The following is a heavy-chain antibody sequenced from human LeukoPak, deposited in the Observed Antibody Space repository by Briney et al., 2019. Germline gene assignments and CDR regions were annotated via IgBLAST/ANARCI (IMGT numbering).Heavy chain of an antibody. CDR2: ISYDGSNK. CDR3: ARDGWLKTQNFDY. J-gene: IGHJ4*02. D-gene: IGHD5-12*01. CDR1: GFTFSSYG. Sequence: GGSLRLSCAASGFTFSSYGMHWVRQAPGKGLEWVAVISYDGSNKYYADSVKGRFTISRDNSKNTLYLQMNSLRADDTAVYYCARDGWLKTQNFDYWGQGTLVTVSS. V-gene: IGHV3-30*03.